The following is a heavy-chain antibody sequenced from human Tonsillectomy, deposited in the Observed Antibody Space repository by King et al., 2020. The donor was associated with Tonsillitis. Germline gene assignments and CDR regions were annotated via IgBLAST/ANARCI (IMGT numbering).Heavy chain of an antibody. CDR2: IYDSGIT. D-gene: IGHD2-15*01. Sequence: VQLQESGPGLVKPSQTLSLTCTVSGGSISCGEYYWGWIRQPPGKGLELSGDIYDSGITYYSPSLKGRLTISEDTAKNQCARKLRSVTAADTAVYFCAKYEGGVFGPWGQGTLVTVSS. CDR1: GGSISCGEYY. V-gene: IGHV4-30-4*01. CDR3: AKYEGGVFGP. J-gene: IGHJ5*02.